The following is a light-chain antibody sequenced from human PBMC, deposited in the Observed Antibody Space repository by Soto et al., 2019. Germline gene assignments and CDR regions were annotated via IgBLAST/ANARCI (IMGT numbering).Light chain of an antibody. J-gene: IGKJ5*01. CDR1: QSVSSSY. CDR2: EAI. CDR3: QPYNIWPS. Sequence: DIVMPNYPATLSVSPGERSTLSCMASQSVSSSYLAWYQQKPGQAPRLLIYEAISRAPGIPDRFSGSGSGTDFTLSISRLEPEDFPVYSCQPYNIWPSFGEGALQEI. V-gene: IGKV3D-20*02.